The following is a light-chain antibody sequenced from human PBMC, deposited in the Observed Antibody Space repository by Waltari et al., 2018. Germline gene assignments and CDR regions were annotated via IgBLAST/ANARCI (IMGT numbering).Light chain of an antibody. CDR1: SSDVGVYDF. J-gene: IGLJ3*02. Sequence: QSALTQPRSVSGSPGQSVTISCSGPSSDVGVYDFFSSYQHHPGKAPKRLIYDVTKRPSGFPDRFSGSKSGNTASLTISGLQAEDEADYYCCSYAGTYFWVFGGGTKLTVL. V-gene: IGLV2-11*01. CDR3: CSYAGTYFWV. CDR2: DVT.